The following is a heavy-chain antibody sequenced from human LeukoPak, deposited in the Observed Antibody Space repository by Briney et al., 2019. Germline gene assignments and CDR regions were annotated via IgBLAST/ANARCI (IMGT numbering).Heavy chain of an antibody. Sequence: SETLSLTCTVSGVSISSSSYHWDWIRQPPGKGLEWIGSIYDSGSTYYSPSLKSRVTISVDTSKNQFSLKLNSVTAADTAVYYCTRQVLHTAMDYWGQGTLVTVSS. CDR1: GVSISSSSYH. CDR2: IYDSGST. CDR3: TRQVLHTAMDY. V-gene: IGHV4-39*01. J-gene: IGHJ4*02. D-gene: IGHD5-18*01.